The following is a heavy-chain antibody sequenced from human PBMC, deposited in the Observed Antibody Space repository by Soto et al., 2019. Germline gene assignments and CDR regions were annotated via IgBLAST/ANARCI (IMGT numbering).Heavy chain of an antibody. Sequence: SETLALTCTVSGGSISSGGYYWSWIRQHPGKGLEWIGYIYYSGSTYYNPSLKSRVTISVDTSKNQFSLKLSSVTAADTAVYYCARVKTYYDILTGLTGYYGMDVWGQGTTVTVSS. CDR1: GGSISSGGYY. CDR3: ARVKTYYDILTGLTGYYGMDV. D-gene: IGHD3-9*01. CDR2: IYYSGST. J-gene: IGHJ6*02. V-gene: IGHV4-31*03.